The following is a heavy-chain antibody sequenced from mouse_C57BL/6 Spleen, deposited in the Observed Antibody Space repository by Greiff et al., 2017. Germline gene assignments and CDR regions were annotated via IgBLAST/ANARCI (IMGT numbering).Heavy chain of an antibody. Sequence: EVQLHQSGPELVKPGASVKIPCKASGYTFTDYNMDWVKQSHGKSLEWIGDINPNNGGTIYNQKFKGKATLTVDKSSSTAYMELRSLTSEDTAVYYCARPYYGSRGYYAMDYWGQGTSVTVSS. J-gene: IGHJ4*01. D-gene: IGHD1-1*01. CDR2: INPNNGGT. CDR1: GYTFTDYN. CDR3: ARPYYGSRGYYAMDY. V-gene: IGHV1-18*01.